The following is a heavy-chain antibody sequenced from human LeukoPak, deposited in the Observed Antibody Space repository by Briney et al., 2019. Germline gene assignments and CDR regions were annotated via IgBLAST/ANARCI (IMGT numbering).Heavy chain of an antibody. V-gene: IGHV3-21*01. CDR3: ARDSVAVAPSWYFDL. CDR1: GFTFSSYS. J-gene: IGHJ2*01. CDR2: NSSSSSYI. D-gene: IGHD6-19*01. Sequence: GGSLRLSCAASGFTFSSYSMNWVRQAPGKGLEWVSSNSSSSSYIYYADSVKGRFTISRDNAKNSLYLQMNSLRAEDTAVYYCARDSVAVAPSWYFDLWGRGTLVTVSS.